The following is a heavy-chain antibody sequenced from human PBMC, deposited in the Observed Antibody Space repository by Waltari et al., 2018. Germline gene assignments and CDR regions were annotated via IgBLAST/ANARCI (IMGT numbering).Heavy chain of an antibody. CDR1: GGSISSHY. V-gene: IGHV4-59*11. CDR3: ARTQTYDFWSGYYYFDY. Sequence: QVQLQESGPGLVKPSETLSLTCTVSGGSISSHYWSWIRQPPGKGLEWIGYIYYSGSTNYNPSLKRRVTISVDTAKNQFSLKLSSVTAADTAVYYCARTQTYDFWSGYYYFDYWGQGTLVTVSS. D-gene: IGHD3-3*01. J-gene: IGHJ4*02. CDR2: IYYSGST.